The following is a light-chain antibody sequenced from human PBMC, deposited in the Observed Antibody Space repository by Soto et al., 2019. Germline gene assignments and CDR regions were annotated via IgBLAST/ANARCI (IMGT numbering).Light chain of an antibody. J-gene: IGLJ2*01. CDR3: AAWDDSLNVL. CDR2: SNN. V-gene: IGLV1-44*01. CDR1: SSNIGSNT. Sequence: QPVLTQPPSASGTTGQRVTISCSGSSSNIGSNTVNWYQQLPGTAPKLLIYSNNQRPSGVPDRFSGSKSGTSASLAISGLQSEDEADYYCAAWDDSLNVLFGGGTKLTVL.